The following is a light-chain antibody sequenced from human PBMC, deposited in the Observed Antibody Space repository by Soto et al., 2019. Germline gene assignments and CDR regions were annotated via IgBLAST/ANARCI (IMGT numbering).Light chain of an antibody. CDR1: SSIVGGFNV. Sequence: LTQPASVSGSPGQSITISCTGTSSIVGGFNVVSWYQQHPGKAPKVIIYEGIKRPSGVSNRFSGSNSGSTASLTISGLQAEDEADYYCCSYVGATTYVFGTGTKVTVL. V-gene: IGLV2-23*01. CDR2: EGI. CDR3: CSYVGATTYV. J-gene: IGLJ1*01.